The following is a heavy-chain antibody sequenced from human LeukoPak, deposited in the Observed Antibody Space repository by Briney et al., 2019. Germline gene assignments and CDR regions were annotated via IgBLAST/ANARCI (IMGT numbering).Heavy chain of an antibody. CDR3: AAAPLDDSSGYYQTAPFDY. D-gene: IGHD3-22*01. V-gene: IGHV1-58*02. CDR1: GFTFTSSA. J-gene: IGHJ4*02. CDR2: IVVGSGNT. Sequence: ASVKVSCKASGFTFTSSAMQWVRQARGQRLEWIGWIVVGSGNTNYARKFQERVTITRDMSTSTAYMELSSLRSEDTAVYYCAAAPLDDSSGYYQTAPFDYWGQGTLVTVSS.